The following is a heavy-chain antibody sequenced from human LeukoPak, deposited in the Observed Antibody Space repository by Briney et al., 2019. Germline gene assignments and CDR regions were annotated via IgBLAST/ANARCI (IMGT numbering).Heavy chain of an antibody. CDR1: GDSISYFY. Sequence: SETLSLTCSVSGDSISYFYWSWIRQAAGKGLEWIGEISHSGSTNYNPSLKRRVTISVDKSKNLVSLELISVTAADTAVYFCAQHDYGELDYWGQGTLVTVSS. D-gene: IGHD4/OR15-4a*01. CDR2: ISHSGST. V-gene: IGHV4-59*12. J-gene: IGHJ4*02. CDR3: AQHDYGELDY.